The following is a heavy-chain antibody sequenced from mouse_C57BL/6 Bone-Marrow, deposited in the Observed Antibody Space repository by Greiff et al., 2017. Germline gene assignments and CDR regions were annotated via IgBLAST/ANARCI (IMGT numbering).Heavy chain of an antibody. J-gene: IGHJ1*03. D-gene: IGHD3-3*01. V-gene: IGHV1-64*01. Sequence: QVQLQQPGAELVKPGASVKLSCKASGYTFTSYWMHWVKQRHGQGLEWIGMIHPNSGSTNYNEKFKSKATLTVDKSLSTSYMQRSSLTSEDSAVYYGERWGWYWYFDVWGTGTTVTVSS. CDR3: ERWGWYWYFDV. CDR2: IHPNSGST. CDR1: GYTFTSYW.